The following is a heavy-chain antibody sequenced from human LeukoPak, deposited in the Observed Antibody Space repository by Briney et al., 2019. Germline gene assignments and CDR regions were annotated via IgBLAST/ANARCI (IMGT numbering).Heavy chain of an antibody. V-gene: IGHV4-61*02. CDR1: GGSISSGSYY. D-gene: IGHD1-1*01. CDR3: ARDHGTRGYYYMDV. CDR2: IYTSGST. Sequence: SETLSLTCTVSGGSISSGSYYWSWIRQPAGKGLEWIGRIYTSGSTNYNPSLKSRVTISVDTSKNQFSMKLSSVTAADTAVYYCARDHGTRGYYYMDVWGKGTTVTVSS. J-gene: IGHJ6*03.